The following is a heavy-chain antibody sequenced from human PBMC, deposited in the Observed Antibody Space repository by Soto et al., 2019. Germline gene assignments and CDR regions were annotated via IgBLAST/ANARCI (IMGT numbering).Heavy chain of an antibody. Sequence: QVHLQESGPGLVKPSETLSLTCTVSGGSVSSGSYYWSWIRQPPGKGLEWIGYIYYSGSTNYNPSLKSRVTISVDTSKNQFSLKLSSVTAADSAVYYCARFGIAVAGTSFDYWGQGTLVTVSS. CDR2: IYYSGST. CDR3: ARFGIAVAGTSFDY. V-gene: IGHV4-61*01. J-gene: IGHJ4*02. CDR1: GGSVSSGSYY. D-gene: IGHD6-19*01.